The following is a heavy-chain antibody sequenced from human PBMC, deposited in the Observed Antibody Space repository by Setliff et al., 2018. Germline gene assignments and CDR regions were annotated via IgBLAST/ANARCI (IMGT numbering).Heavy chain of an antibody. CDR3: SRLVRFCTRTTCQGASANEH. D-gene: IGHD2-2*01. V-gene: IGHV1-18*01. J-gene: IGHJ4*02. Sequence: GASVKVSCKASGSTFTDSIVNWVRQAPGQGLEWMGWIFPKTGNTYFPHKVQGRVTMTTDTSTGTAYLELRSLRSDDTAVYYCSRLVRFCTRTTCQGASANEHWGQGTLVTVSS. CDR1: GSTFTDSI. CDR2: IFPKTGNT.